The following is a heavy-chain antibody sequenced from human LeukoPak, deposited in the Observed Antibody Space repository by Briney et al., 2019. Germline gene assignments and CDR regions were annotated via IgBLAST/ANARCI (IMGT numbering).Heavy chain of an antibody. CDR1: GYTFTVYD. J-gene: IGHJ4*02. D-gene: IGHD3-10*02. CDR3: ARGNVRSFDY. V-gene: IGHV1-8*01. Sequence: GASVMVSCKTSGYTFTVYDINRVRQAPGKGPEWMGWMNPNSGNTGYAQKFQGRVTMTRNTAITTAYMELSSLTPDDTAVYYCARGNVRSFDYWGQGTLVIASS. CDR2: MNPNSGNT.